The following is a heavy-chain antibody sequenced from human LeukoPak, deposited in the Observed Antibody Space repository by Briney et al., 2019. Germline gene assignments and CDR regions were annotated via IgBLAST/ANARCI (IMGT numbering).Heavy chain of an antibody. CDR1: GYTFTGYY. CDR3: AREWGGEGNDVYNWFDP. D-gene: IGHD1-1*01. J-gene: IGHJ5*02. Sequence: GASVKVSCKASGYTFTGYYMHWVRQAPGQGLEWMGWINPNSGGTNYAQKFQGRVTMTRDTSISTAYMELSRLRSDDTAVYYCAREWGGEGNDVYNWFDPWGQGTLVTASS. CDR2: INPNSGGT. V-gene: IGHV1-2*02.